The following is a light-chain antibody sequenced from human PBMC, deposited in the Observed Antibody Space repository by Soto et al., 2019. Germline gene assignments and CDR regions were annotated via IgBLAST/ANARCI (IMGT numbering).Light chain of an antibody. Sequence: QSVLTQPPSVSAAPGQKVTISCSGRSSNIGNNYVSWYQQLPGTAPKLVIYDNNKRPSGIPDRFSGSKSGTSATLGITGLQTGDEADYYCGTWDGSLSAVVFGGGTKLTVL. CDR2: DNN. CDR3: GTWDGSLSAVV. CDR1: SSNIGNNY. J-gene: IGLJ2*01. V-gene: IGLV1-51*01.